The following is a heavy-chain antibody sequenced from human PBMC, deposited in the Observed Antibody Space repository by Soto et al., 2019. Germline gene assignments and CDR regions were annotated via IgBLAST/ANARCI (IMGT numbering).Heavy chain of an antibody. J-gene: IGHJ4*02. CDR1: GFTFSSYG. D-gene: IGHD4-17*01. CDR2: ISYDGSNK. CDR3: AKISTVTTIFDY. Sequence: GGSLRLSCAASGFTFSSYGMHWVRQAPGKGLEWVAVISYDGSNKYYADSVKGRFTISRDNSKNTLYLQMNSLRAEDTAVYYCAKISTVTTIFDYWGQGTLVTVSS. V-gene: IGHV3-30*18.